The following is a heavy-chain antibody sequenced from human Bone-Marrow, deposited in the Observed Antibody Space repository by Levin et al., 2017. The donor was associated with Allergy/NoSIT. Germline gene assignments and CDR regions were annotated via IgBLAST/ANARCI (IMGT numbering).Heavy chain of an antibody. V-gene: IGHV3-30*04. Sequence: GGSLRLSCAASGFTFSSYAMHWVRQAPGKGLEWVAVISYDGSNKYYADSVKGRFTISSDNSKNTLYLQMNSLRAEDTAVYYCARVRKIAYYYYYGMDVWGQGTTVTVSS. D-gene: IGHD1-14*01. J-gene: IGHJ6*02. CDR2: ISYDGSNK. CDR3: ARVRKIAYYYYYGMDV. CDR1: GFTFSSYA.